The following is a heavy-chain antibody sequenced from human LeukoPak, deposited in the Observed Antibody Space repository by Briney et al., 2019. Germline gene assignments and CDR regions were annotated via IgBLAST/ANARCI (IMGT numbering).Heavy chain of an antibody. CDR2: IYTSGST. V-gene: IGHV4-61*02. CDR3: ACSSGSRVMY. J-gene: IGHJ4*02. CDR1: GGSISSGSYY. D-gene: IGHD3-10*01. Sequence: SETLSLTCTVSGGSISSGSYYWSWIRQPAGTGLEWIGRIYTSGSTNYNPSLKSRVTISVDTSKNQFSLKLSSVTAADTAVYYCACSSGSRVMYWGQGTLVTVSS.